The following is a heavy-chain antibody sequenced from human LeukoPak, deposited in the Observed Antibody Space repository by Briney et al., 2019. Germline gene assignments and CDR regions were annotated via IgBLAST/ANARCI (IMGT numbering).Heavy chain of an antibody. CDR2: INHSGST. D-gene: IGHD1-26*01. Sequence: SETLSLTCALYGGSSSGYYWSWIRHPQGKGLEWIGEINHSGSTTYNRSLTGRVTTSVEKSKKQFSLKLSSITAAATAVYYCAGGGSGSRRGLDYWGEGTLVTVP. V-gene: IGHV4-34*01. CDR1: GGSSSGYY. CDR3: AGGGSGSRRGLDY. J-gene: IGHJ4*02.